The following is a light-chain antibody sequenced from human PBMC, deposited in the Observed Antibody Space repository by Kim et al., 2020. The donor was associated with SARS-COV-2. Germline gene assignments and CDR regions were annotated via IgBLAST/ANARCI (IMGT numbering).Light chain of an antibody. CDR1: QSVSSN. CDR3: QQYNNWPTMYT. Sequence: EIVMTQSPATRSVSPGERATLSCRASQSVSSNLAWYQQKPGQAPRLLIYGESTRATGIPARFSGSGSGTEFTLTISSLQSEDFAVYYCQQYNNWPTMYTFGQGTKLEI. J-gene: IGKJ2*01. V-gene: IGKV3-15*01. CDR2: GES.